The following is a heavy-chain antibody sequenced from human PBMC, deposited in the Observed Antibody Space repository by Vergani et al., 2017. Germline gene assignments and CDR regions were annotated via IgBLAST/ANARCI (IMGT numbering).Heavy chain of an antibody. CDR3: AREGSYYGSGSYYNGNWFDP. J-gene: IGHJ5*02. CDR2: IIPIFGTA. Sequence: QVQLVQSGAEVKKPGSSVKVSCKASGGTFSSYAISWVRQAPGQGLEWMGGIIPIFGTANYAQKFQGRVTITADESTSTAYMELSSLRSEDTAVYYCAREGSYYGSGSYYNGNWFDPWGQGTLVTGSS. V-gene: IGHV1-69*01. CDR1: GGTFSSYA. D-gene: IGHD3-10*01.